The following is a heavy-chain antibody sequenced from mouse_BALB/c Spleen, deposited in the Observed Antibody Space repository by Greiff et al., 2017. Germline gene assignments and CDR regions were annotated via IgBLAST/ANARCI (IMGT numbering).Heavy chain of an antibody. CDR3: ARTGYYGSLYAMDY. CDR2: ISSGSSTI. J-gene: IGHJ4*01. Sequence: EVMLVESGGGLVQPGGSRKLSCAASGFTFSSFGMHWVRQAPEKGLEWVAYISSGSSTIYYADTVKGRFTISRDNPKNTLFLQMTSLRSEETAMYYCARTGYYGSLYAMDYWGQGTSVTVSS. V-gene: IGHV5-17*02. CDR1: GFTFSSFG. D-gene: IGHD2-1*01.